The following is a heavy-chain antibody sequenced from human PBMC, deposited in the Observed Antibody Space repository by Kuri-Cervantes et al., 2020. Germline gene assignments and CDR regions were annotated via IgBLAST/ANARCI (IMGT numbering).Heavy chain of an antibody. CDR3: ARGRWFLDY. J-gene: IGHJ4*02. D-gene: IGHD2-15*01. Sequence: SQTLSLTCAVYGGSFSGYYWSWIRQPPGKGLEWTGEINHSGSTNYNPSLKNRVTISVDTSKNQFSLKLSSVTAADTAVYYCARGRWFLDYWGQGTLVTVSS. CDR1: GGSFSGYY. CDR2: INHSGST. V-gene: IGHV4-34*01.